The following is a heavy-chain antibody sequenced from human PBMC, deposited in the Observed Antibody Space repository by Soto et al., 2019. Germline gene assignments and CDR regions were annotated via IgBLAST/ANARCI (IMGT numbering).Heavy chain of an antibody. V-gene: IGHV4-34*01. CDR2: INHSGST. D-gene: IGHD7-27*01. J-gene: IGHJ2*01. Sequence: SETLSLTCAVYGGSFSGYYWSWIRQPPGKGLEWIGEINHSGSTNYNPSLKSRVTISVDTSKSQFSLKLSSVTAADTAVYYCARLPGNWGSRYWYFDLWGRGTLVTVSS. CDR1: GGSFSGYY. CDR3: ARLPGNWGSRYWYFDL.